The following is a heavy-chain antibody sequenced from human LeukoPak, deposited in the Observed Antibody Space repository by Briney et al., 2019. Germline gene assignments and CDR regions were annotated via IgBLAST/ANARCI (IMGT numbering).Heavy chain of an antibody. J-gene: IGHJ4*02. V-gene: IGHV4-4*07. D-gene: IGHD6-19*01. CDR1: GGSISSYY. CDR2: IYTSGST. Sequence: SETLSLTCTVSGGSISSYYWSWIRQPAGKGLEGIGRIYTSGSTNYNPSLKSRVTMSVDTSKNQFSLKLSSVTAADTAVYYCARDLYSSGWGYFDYWGQGTLVTVSS. CDR3: ARDLYSSGWGYFDY.